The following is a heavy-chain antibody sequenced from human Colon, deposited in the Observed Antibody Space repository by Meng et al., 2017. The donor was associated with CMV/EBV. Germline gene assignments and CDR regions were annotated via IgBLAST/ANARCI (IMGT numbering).Heavy chain of an antibody. CDR1: GFTVSSDY. CDR3: TRGNTALWDNDH. Sequence: ESLKISCAASGFTVSSDYWSWIRQPPGKGLEFIGYVYYSGSTNYNPFFKGRVTISIDTSKNQFSLKLASVTAADTAIYYCTRGNTALWDNDHWGQGTLVTVSS. V-gene: IGHV4-59*02. J-gene: IGHJ4*02. CDR2: VYYSGST. D-gene: IGHD3-16*01.